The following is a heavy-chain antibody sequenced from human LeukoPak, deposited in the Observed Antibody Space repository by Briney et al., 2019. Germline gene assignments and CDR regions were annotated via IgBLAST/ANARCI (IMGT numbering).Heavy chain of an antibody. J-gene: IGHJ5*02. CDR2: INAGNGNT. V-gene: IGHV1-3*01. CDR1: GYTFTSYA. Sequence: ASVKVSCKPSGYTFTSYAMHWVRQAPGQRLEWMGWINAGNGNTKYSQKFQGRVTITRDTSASTAYMELSSLRSEDTAVYYCARSYYGSGPWFDPWGQGTLVTVSS. CDR3: ARSYYGSGPWFDP. D-gene: IGHD3-10*01.